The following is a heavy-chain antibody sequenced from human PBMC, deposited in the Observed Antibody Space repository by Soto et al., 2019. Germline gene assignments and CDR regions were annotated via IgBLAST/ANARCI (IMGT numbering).Heavy chain of an antibody. J-gene: IGHJ6*02. D-gene: IGHD3-10*01. V-gene: IGHV1-3*01. CDR2: INAGNGNT. Sequence: QVQLVQSGAEVKKPGASVKVSCKASGYTFTSYAIHWVRQAPGQRLEWMGWINAGNGNTKYSQKFQGRVTITRDTSASTANMELSSLRYEDTAVYYCAIAPGSGGMDVWGQGPTVTVSS. CDR3: AIAPGSGGMDV. CDR1: GYTFTSYA.